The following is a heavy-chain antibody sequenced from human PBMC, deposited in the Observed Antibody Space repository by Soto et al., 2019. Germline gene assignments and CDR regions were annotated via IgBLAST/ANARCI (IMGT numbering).Heavy chain of an antibody. CDR2: IIPIFSTP. V-gene: IGHV1-69*12. CDR3: ARDKDRKQLGGNYYYGIDV. J-gene: IGHJ6*02. Sequence: QVQLVQSGAEVKKPGSSVTVSCKASGGTFGNSAISWVRQAPGQGLEWMGGIIPIFSTPDYAHKFQGRVTITGDESTTTAYMELTSLKSEDTAVYYCARDKDRKQLGGNYYYGIDVSGQGTKVTVSS. D-gene: IGHD2-15*01. CDR1: GGTFGNSA.